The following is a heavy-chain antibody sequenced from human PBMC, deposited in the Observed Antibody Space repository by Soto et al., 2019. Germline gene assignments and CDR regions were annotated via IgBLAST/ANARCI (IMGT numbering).Heavy chain of an antibody. Sequence: QVQLVQSGAEVKKPGASVKVSCKASGFRFTSYGITWVRQAPGQGLEWMGWISAYNGNTNYAQKLQGRVSMTTDTSTSTVYMELRSLRSDDTAVYYCARDPMVRGDYYGMDVWGQGTTVTVSS. CDR2: ISAYNGNT. CDR3: ARDPMVRGDYYGMDV. D-gene: IGHD3-10*01. CDR1: GFRFTSYG. V-gene: IGHV1-18*01. J-gene: IGHJ6*02.